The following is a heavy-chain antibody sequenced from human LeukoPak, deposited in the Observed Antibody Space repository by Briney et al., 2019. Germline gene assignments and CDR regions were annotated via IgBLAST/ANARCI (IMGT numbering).Heavy chain of an antibody. CDR2: ISSSGSTI. V-gene: IGHV3-48*03. J-gene: IGHJ4*02. CDR3: ARGLDYFWGGYPPPYHDY. D-gene: IGHD3-3*01. CDR1: GFTFSSYE. Sequence: GGSLRLSCAASGFTFSSYEMNWVRQAPGKGLEWVSYISSSGSTIYYADSVKGRFTISRDNAKNSLYLQMNSLRAEDTAVYYCARGLDYFWGGYPPPYHDYWGQGTLVTVSS.